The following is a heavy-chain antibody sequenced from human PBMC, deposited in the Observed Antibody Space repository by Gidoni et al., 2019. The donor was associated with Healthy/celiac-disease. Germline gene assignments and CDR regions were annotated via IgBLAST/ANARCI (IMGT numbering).Heavy chain of an antibody. J-gene: IGHJ4*02. CDR2: IYHSGST. Sequence: VQLQESGPVLVKPSETLSLTCTVSGYSISSGYYWGWIRQPPGKGLEWIGSIYHSGSTYYNPSLKSRVTISVDTSKNQFSLKLSSVTAADTAVYYCATLEEWQNYWGQGTLVTVSS. CDR3: ATLEEWQNY. D-gene: IGHD3-3*01. V-gene: IGHV4-38-2*02. CDR1: GYSISSGYY.